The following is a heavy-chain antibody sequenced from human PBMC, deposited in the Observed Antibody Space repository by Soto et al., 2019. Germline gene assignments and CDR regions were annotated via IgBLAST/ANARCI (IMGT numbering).Heavy chain of an antibody. D-gene: IGHD1-26*01. V-gene: IGHV4-34*01. CDR3: ARHFSGSYYDDY. CDR1: GGSFSGYY. J-gene: IGHJ4*02. Sequence: QVQLQQWGAGLLKPSETLSLTCGVYGGSFSGYYWSWFRQPPGKGLEWIGEITYSGSTTYNPSLKSRVIISVDTSKNQFSLRLSSVTAADTAVYYCARHFSGSYYDDYWGQGSLVTVSS. CDR2: ITYSGST.